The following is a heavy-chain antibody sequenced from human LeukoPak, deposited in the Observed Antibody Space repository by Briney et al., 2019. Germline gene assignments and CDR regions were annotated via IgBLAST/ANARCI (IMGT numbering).Heavy chain of an antibody. J-gene: IGHJ4*02. CDR2: IRSTGDST. CDR1: GFTFSSYD. CDR3: AKALGLRLGELSPPYYFDY. Sequence: PGGSLRLSCAASGFTFSSYDITWVRQAPGKGLEWVSSIRSTGDSTFYADSVKGRFTISRDNSKNTLYLQMNSLRAEDTAVYYCAKALGLRLGELSPPYYFDYWGQGTLVTVSS. D-gene: IGHD3-16*02. V-gene: IGHV3-23*01.